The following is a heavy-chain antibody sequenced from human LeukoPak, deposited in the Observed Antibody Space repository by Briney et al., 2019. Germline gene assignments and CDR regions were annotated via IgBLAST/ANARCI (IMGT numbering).Heavy chain of an antibody. CDR2: IYYSGST. CDR1: GGSISHYY. J-gene: IGHJ3*02. Sequence: SETLSLTCTVSGGSISHYYWSWIRQPPGKGLEWIGYIYYSGSTNYNPSLKSRVTISVDTSKNQFSLKLRSVTAADTAVYYCARRQRGGYYPSHAFDIWGQGTTVTVSS. CDR3: ARRQRGGYYPSHAFDI. V-gene: IGHV4-59*12. D-gene: IGHD3-22*01.